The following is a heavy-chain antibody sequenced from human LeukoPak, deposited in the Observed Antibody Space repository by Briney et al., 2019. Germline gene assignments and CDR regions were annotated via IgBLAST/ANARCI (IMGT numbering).Heavy chain of an antibody. V-gene: IGHV1-2*02. CDR2: INPNRGNT. CDR1: GYTFTGNY. Sequence: GASVKVSCKASGYTFTGNYMHWVRQAPGPGLEWMGWINPNRGNTNYPQKFQGRVTMTRDTSISTAYMELSRLRFDDMAVYYCARVRDNYGMDVWGQGTTVTVSS. D-gene: IGHD5-24*01. CDR3: ARVRDNYGMDV. J-gene: IGHJ6*02.